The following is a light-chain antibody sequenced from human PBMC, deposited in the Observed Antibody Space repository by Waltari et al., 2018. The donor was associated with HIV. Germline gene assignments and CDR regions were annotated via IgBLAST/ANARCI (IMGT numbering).Light chain of an antibody. V-gene: IGLV1-51*01. J-gene: IGLJ3*02. CDR3: GTWDSSLSAV. CDR2: DKN. Sequence: QSVLTQPPSVSAAPGQRVTISCSGSSSNIGTNYVSWYPHHPEAAPKTPIYDKNNRPSGIPDRFSGSKSGTSATLVITGVQTGDEADYYCGTWDSSLSAVFGGGTKLTVL. CDR1: SSNIGTNY.